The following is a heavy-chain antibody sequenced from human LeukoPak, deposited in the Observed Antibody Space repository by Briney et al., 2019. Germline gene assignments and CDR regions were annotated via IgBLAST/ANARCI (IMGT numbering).Heavy chain of an antibody. CDR1: GYTFTSYA. Sequence: ASVKVSCKASGYTFTSYAMHWVRQAPGQRLEWMGWINAGNGNTKYSQKSQGRVTITRDTSASTAYMELSSLRSEDTAVYYCARVLWGVYSVYNFAYWGKETLVTVSS. CDR3: ARVLWGVYSVYNFAY. CDR2: INAGNGNT. J-gene: IGHJ4*02. V-gene: IGHV1-3*01. D-gene: IGHD3-3*01.